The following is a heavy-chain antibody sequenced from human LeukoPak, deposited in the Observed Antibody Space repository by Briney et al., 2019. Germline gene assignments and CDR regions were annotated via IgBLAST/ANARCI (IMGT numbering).Heavy chain of an antibody. D-gene: IGHD2-15*01. J-gene: IGHJ6*02. V-gene: IGHV3-48*01. CDR1: GFTFSSYS. Sequence: GGSPRLSCAASGFTFSSYSMNWVRQAPGKGLEWVSYISSSSSTIYYADSVKGRFTISRDNSKNTLYLQMNSLRAEDTAVYYCATRSLIGYYYYGMDVWGQGTTVTVSS. CDR2: ISSSSSTI. CDR3: ATRSLIGYYYYGMDV.